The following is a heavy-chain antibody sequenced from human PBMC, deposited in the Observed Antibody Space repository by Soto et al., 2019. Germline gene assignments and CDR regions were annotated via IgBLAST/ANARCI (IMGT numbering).Heavy chain of an antibody. D-gene: IGHD2-21*01. Sequence: GSLRLSCAASGFTFSSFGMHWVRQAPGKGLEWVPLISYDGSSTYFTDSVQGRFTTSRDNSKNTLYLQMNSLSAEDTAVYYCAKGRIALLWSGGSSGMDVWGQGTTVTVSS. V-gene: IGHV3-30*18. CDR1: GFTFSSFG. CDR3: AKGRIALLWSGGSSGMDV. J-gene: IGHJ6*02. CDR2: ISYDGSST.